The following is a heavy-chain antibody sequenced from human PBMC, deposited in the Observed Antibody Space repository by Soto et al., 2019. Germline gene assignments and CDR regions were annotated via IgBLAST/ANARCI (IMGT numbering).Heavy chain of an antibody. CDR2: ISSSGSTI. CDR1: GFTFSDYY. CDR3: ARDRYYYDSSGYWGFDY. D-gene: IGHD3-22*01. J-gene: IGHJ4*02. Sequence: PGGSLRLSCAASGFTFSDYYTSWIRQAPGKGLEWVSYISSSGSTIYYADSVKGRFTISRDNAKNSLYLQMNSLRAEDTAVYYCARDRYYYDSSGYWGFDYWGQGTLVTVSS. V-gene: IGHV3-11*01.